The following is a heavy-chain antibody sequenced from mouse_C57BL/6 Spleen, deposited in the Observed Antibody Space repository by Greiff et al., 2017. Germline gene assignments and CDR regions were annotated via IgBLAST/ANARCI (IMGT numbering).Heavy chain of an antibody. V-gene: IGHV1-50*01. D-gene: IGHD2-2*01. CDR2: IDPSDSYT. Sequence: QVQLQQPGAELVKPGASVKLSCKASGYTFTSYWMQWVKQRPGPGLEWIGEIDPSDSYTNYNQKFKGKATLTVDTSSSTASMQLSSLTSEDSAVYYCAGGDYGYDGLYYYAMDYWGQGTSVTVSS. CDR3: AGGDYGYDGLYYYAMDY. CDR1: GYTFTSYW. J-gene: IGHJ4*01.